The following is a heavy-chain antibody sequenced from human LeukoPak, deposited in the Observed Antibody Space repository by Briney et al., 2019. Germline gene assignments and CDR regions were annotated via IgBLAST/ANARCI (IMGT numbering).Heavy chain of an antibody. V-gene: IGHV4-59*01. CDR2: VYYTGST. CDR1: GGSISSYY. Sequence: SETLSLTCTVSGGSISSYYWSWIRQPPGKGLEWIAYVYYTGSTSYNPSLKSRVTMSVDTSKSQFSLKLSSVTAADTAVYYCARGLPAAIWRAFDIWGQGTRVTVSS. D-gene: IGHD2-2*02. J-gene: IGHJ3*02. CDR3: ARGLPAAIWRAFDI.